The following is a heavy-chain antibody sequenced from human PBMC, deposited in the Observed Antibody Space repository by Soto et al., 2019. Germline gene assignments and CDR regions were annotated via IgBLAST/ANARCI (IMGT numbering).Heavy chain of an antibody. J-gene: IGHJ6*02. D-gene: IGHD6-19*01. CDR2: ISGSGGST. Sequence: GESLKISCAASGFTYSSYAMSWVRQAPGKGLEWVSAISGSGGSTYYADSVKGRFTISRDNSKNTLYLQMNSLRAEDTAVYYCAKGIVVAGRSYYYHGMDVWGQGTTVTVSS. V-gene: IGHV3-23*01. CDR1: GFTYSSYA. CDR3: AKGIVVAGRSYYYHGMDV.